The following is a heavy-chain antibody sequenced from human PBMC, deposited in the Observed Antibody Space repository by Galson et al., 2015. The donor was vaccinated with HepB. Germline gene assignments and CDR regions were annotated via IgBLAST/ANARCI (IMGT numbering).Heavy chain of an antibody. V-gene: IGHV3-66*01. D-gene: IGHD5-24*01. CDR2: IYSGGST. Sequence: SLRLSCAASGFTVNSNYMSWVRQAPGKGLEWVSIIYSGGSTYYADSVKGRFTISRDNSESTLYLQMNSLRAEDTAVYYCARSAAGRDAYIFDSWGQGTLVTVSS. CDR3: ARSAAGRDAYIFDS. CDR1: GFTVNSNY. J-gene: IGHJ4*02.